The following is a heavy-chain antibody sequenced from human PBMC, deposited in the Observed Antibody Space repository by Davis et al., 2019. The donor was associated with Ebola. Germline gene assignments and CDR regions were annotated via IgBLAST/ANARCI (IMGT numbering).Heavy chain of an antibody. CDR3: ARGLGGRGVVVMQNYYYYSMDV. CDR2: INHRGST. D-gene: IGHD3-22*01. V-gene: IGHV4-34*01. CDR1: GGSFSGYY. Sequence: SETLSLTCALYGGSFSGYYWSWIRQPPGRGPEWIGEINHRGSTNYNPSLKSQVTISVDTSKNQFSLKVTSVTAADPAVYYCARGLGGRGVVVMQNYYYYSMDVWGQGTTVTVSS. J-gene: IGHJ6*02.